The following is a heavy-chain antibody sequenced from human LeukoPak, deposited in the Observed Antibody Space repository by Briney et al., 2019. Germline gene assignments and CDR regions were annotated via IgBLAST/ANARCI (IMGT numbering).Heavy chain of an antibody. D-gene: IGHD3-10*01. V-gene: IGHV3-21*01. CDR1: GFTFDDYG. Sequence: NPGGSLRLSCAASGFTFDDYGMSWVRQAPGKGLEWVSSISSSSSYSYYADSVRGRFTISRDNAKNSLYLQMNTLRAEDTAVYYCARDQPYYSDSGSFVPFHYWGQGTLVTVSS. CDR3: ARDQPYYSDSGSFVPFHY. J-gene: IGHJ4*02. CDR2: ISSSSSYS.